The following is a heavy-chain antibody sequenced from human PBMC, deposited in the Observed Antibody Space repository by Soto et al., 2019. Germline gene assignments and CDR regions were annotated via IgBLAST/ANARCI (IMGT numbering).Heavy chain of an antibody. CDR2: FDPEDGET. CDR1: GYTLTELS. V-gene: IGHV1-24*01. D-gene: IGHD2-15*01. CDR3: ATLLGYCSGGSCWDY. J-gene: IGHJ4*02. Sequence: ASVKVSCKVSGYTLTELSMHWVRQAPGKGLEWMGGFDPEDGETIYAQKFQGRVTMTEDTSTDTAYMELSSLRSEDTAVYYCATLLGYCSGGSCWDYWRQGTLVTVSS.